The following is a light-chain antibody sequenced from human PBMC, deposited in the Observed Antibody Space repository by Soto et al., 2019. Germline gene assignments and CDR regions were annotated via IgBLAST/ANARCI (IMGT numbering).Light chain of an antibody. Sequence: EIVLTQSPATLSLSPGETATLSCGASQSVSDTYLAWYQQKPGLAPRLLIYDASRRATGIPDRFSGSGSGPDFTLTIIRLEPEDFAVYYCQHYGNSRGTFGQGTKVDIK. J-gene: IGKJ1*01. CDR3: QHYGNSRGT. CDR2: DAS. V-gene: IGKV3D-20*01. CDR1: QSVSDTY.